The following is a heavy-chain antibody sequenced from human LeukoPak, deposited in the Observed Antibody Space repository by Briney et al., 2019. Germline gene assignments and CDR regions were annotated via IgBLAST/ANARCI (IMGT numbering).Heavy chain of an antibody. V-gene: IGHV4-59*08. J-gene: IGHJ6*02. Sequence: SSETLSLTCTVSGGSISSYYCSWIRQPPGKGLEWIGYIHYSGSTNYNPSLKSRVTISVDTSKNQSSLKLSSVTAADTAVYYCARHWHYYYGMDVWGQGTTVTVSS. CDR1: GGSISSYY. CDR2: IHYSGST. CDR3: ARHWHYYYGMDV.